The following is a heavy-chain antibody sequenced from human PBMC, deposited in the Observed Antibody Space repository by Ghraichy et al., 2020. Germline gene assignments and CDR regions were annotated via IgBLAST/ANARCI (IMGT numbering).Heavy chain of an antibody. J-gene: IGHJ4*02. CDR2: MYYTGST. Sequence: SETLSPTCTVSGGSISRYYWNWIRQPPGKGLEWIGNMYYTGSTNYNPSLKSRVTISIDTSKNQFSLKLRSVTAADTAVYYCARGVAARLIDQAFDYWGQGTLVTVSS. CDR1: GGSISRYY. D-gene: IGHD6-6*01. CDR3: ARGVAARLIDQAFDY. V-gene: IGHV4-59*01.